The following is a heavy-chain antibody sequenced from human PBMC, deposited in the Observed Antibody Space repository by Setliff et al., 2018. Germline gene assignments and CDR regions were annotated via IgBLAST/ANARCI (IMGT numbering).Heavy chain of an antibody. CDR2: IYPGDSDT. Sequence: GESLKISCKGSGYSFTNYRIGWVRQMPGKGLEWMGIIYPGDSDTRYGPSFQGQVTISADKSISTAYLQWSSLKASDTAMCYCARQTIFGSDAFDIWGQGTMVTVSS. CDR3: ARQTIFGSDAFDI. CDR1: GYSFTNYR. D-gene: IGHD3-3*01. J-gene: IGHJ3*02. V-gene: IGHV5-51*01.